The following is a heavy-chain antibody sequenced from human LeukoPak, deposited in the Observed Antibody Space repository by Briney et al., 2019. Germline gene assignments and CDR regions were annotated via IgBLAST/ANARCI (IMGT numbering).Heavy chain of an antibody. Sequence: GESLRLSCAASGFTFDDYGMSWVRQAPGKGLEWVSDINWNGARTGYADSVKGRFTISRDNSKNTLYLQMNSLRAEDTAVYHCAKDRDSSSWGFDYWGQGTLVTVSS. CDR2: INWNGART. CDR3: AKDRDSSSWGFDY. V-gene: IGHV3-20*01. D-gene: IGHD6-13*01. J-gene: IGHJ4*02. CDR1: GFTFDDYG.